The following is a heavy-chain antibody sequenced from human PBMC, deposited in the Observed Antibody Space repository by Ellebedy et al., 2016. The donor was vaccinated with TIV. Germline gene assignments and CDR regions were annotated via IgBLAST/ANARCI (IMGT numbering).Heavy chain of an antibody. V-gene: IGHV3-48*02. CDR1: GFSFRSYS. CDR3: ATWWLNY. Sequence: PGGSLRLSCAASGFSFRSYSMNWVRQAPGKGLEWVSFISSNSTTIYYADSVKGRFTISRDNAKNSLYLQMNSLRDEDTAVYYCATWWLNYWGQGTLVAVSS. D-gene: IGHD2-8*02. J-gene: IGHJ4*02. CDR2: ISSNSTTI.